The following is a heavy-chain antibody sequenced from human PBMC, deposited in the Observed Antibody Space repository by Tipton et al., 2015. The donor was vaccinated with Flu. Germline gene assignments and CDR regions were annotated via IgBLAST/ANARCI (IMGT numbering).Heavy chain of an antibody. J-gene: IGHJ3*02. CDR2: IYYSGST. Sequence: GLVKPSETLSLTCTVSGDSISSGGAYWSWIRQHPGKGLEWIGSIYYSGSTYYNPSLQSRVSISLDTSKNQFSLKLTSVTAADTAVYYCARQMYYFASGTSDAFDIWGQRTLVTVSS. V-gene: IGHV4-31*03. CDR1: GDSISSGGAY. D-gene: IGHD3-10*01. CDR3: ARQMYYFASGTSDAFDI.